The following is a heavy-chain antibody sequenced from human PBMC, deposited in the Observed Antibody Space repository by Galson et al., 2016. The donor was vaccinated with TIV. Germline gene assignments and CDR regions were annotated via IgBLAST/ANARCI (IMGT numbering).Heavy chain of an antibody. CDR3: ARGTPGAAGGLGF. CDR1: GFSLSTSGMS. V-gene: IGHV2-70*11. J-gene: IGHJ4*02. D-gene: IGHD6-13*01. Sequence: PALVKPTQTLTVTCTFSGFSLSTSGMSVTWIRQPPGKALEWLARIDWDDDRYYSTSLKTRLTISKDTSKNQVVLTMTNMDPVDTARYYCARGTPGAAGGLGFWGQGTLVTVSS. CDR2: IDWDDDR.